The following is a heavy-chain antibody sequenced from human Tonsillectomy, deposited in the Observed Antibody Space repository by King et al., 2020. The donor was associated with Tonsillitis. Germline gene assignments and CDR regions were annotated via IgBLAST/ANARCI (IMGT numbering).Heavy chain of an antibody. Sequence: QITLKESGPVLVKPTETLTLTCTVSGFSLSNARMGVNWIRQPPGKALEWLAHIFSNDEKSYSTSLKSRLTISKDTSKSQVVLTMTNMDPVDTATYYCARISGYSSKIDYWGQGTLVTVSS. V-gene: IGHV2-26*01. J-gene: IGHJ4*02. CDR1: GFSLSNARMG. CDR2: IFSNDEK. CDR3: ARISGYSSKIDY. D-gene: IGHD6-13*01.